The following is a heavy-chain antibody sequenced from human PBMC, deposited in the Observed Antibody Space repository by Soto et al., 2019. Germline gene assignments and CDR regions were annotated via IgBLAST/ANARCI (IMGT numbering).Heavy chain of an antibody. CDR3: AKVVSLWSGYYGSDGWFDP. V-gene: IGHV3-23*01. J-gene: IGHJ5*02. Sequence: GGSLRLSCAASGFTFGNYAMTWVRQAPGEGLEWVSAISGSGGSTYYADSVKGRFTISRDNSKNTLYLQMNSLRAEDTAVYYCAKVVSLWSGYYGSDGWFDPWGQGTLVTVSS. CDR2: ISGSGGST. D-gene: IGHD3-3*01. CDR1: GFTFGNYA.